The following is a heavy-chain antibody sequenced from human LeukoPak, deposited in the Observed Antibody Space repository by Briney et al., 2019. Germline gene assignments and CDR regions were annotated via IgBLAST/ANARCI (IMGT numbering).Heavy chain of an antibody. V-gene: IGHV3-74*01. J-gene: IGHJ4*02. Sequence: GGPLRLSCAASGFTFSSYWMYWVRQAPGKGLVWVSRINSDESNTNYADSVKGRFTISRDNAKNTLYLQMNSLRVEDTAVYYCARDGTLSYYYGSGSSNYFDYWGQGTLVTVSS. D-gene: IGHD3-10*01. CDR3: ARDGTLSYYYGSGSSNYFDY. CDR2: INSDESNT. CDR1: GFTFSSYW.